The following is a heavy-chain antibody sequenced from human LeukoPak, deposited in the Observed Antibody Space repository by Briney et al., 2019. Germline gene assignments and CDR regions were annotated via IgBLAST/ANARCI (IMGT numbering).Heavy chain of an antibody. CDR3: AQYCSSTSCHRGGDAFDI. D-gene: IGHD2-2*01. CDR1: GFTFSDYY. J-gene: IGHJ3*02. Sequence: PGGSLRLSCAASGFTFSDYYMSWICQAPGKGLEWVSYISSSGSTICYADSVKGRFTISRDNAKNSLYLQMNSLRAEDTAVYYCAQYCSSTSCHRGGDAFDIWGQGTMVTVSS. V-gene: IGHV3-11*04. CDR2: ISSSGSTI.